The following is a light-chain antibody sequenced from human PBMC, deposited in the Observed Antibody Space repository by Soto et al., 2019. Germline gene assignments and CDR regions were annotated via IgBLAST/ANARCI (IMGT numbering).Light chain of an antibody. CDR1: DSNVGAGYD. Sequence: QSVLTQPPSVSGSPGQRVTISCTGCDSNVGAGYDVPWYQQLPRTAPKLLIHDNTYRPSGVPDRFSASLSGTSASLAITGLQAEDEADYYCQSYANNLSVSIFGGGTKLTVL. V-gene: IGLV1-40*01. CDR3: QSYANNLSVSI. CDR2: DNT. J-gene: IGLJ2*01.